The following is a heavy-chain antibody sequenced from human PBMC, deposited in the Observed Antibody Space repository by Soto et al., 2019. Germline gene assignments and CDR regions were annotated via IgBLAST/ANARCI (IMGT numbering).Heavy chain of an antibody. CDR1: GFTFNNYG. CDR2: VSKSGYA. CDR3: AREDSRRIPALWDC. D-gene: IGHD6-13*01. J-gene: IGHJ4*02. V-gene: IGHV3-21*01. Sequence: WVSLRLSCTVSGFTFNNYGINWVRQAPGQGLEWVSSVSKSGYAYYSDSVKGRFTISRDNAKNSVSLQMNTLRVEDTAFSYCAREDSRRIPALWDCWGQGSLVTVSS.